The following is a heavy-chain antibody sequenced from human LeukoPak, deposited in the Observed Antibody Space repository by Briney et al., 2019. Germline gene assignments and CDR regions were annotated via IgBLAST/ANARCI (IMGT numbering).Heavy chain of an antibody. D-gene: IGHD5-12*01. V-gene: IGHV3-23*01. CDR3: AKALPDSGYSGLDF. CDR2: ISGSGGST. CDR1: GFTFRSYG. J-gene: IGHJ4*02. Sequence: HSGGTLRLSCAASGFTFRSYGMSWVRQAPGKGLDWVLGISGSGGSTYYADSVKGRFTISRDNSKNTLYLHMNSLKAEDTAVYYCAKALPDSGYSGLDFWGQGTLVTVSS.